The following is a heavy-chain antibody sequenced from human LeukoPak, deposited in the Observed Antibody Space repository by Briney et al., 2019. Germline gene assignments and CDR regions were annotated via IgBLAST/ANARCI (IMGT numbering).Heavy chain of an antibody. D-gene: IGHD3-10*01. CDR3: ARHADSGFGQLAFDY. CDR1: GGSISGSSYY. J-gene: IGHJ4*02. Sequence: NPSETLSLTCSVSGGSISGSSYYWGSIRQPPGKGLEWIGSIYYSRSTYYNPSLKSRVTISVDTSKNQFSLKLSSVTAADTAVYYCARHADSGFGQLAFDYWGQGTLVTVSS. V-gene: IGHV4-39*01. CDR2: IYYSRST.